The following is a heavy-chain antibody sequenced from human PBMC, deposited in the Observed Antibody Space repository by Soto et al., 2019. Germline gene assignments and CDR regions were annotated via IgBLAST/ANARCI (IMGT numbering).Heavy chain of an antibody. J-gene: IGHJ6*02. D-gene: IGHD3-22*01. V-gene: IGHV5-51*01. CDR1: GYSFTSYW. CDR2: IYPGDSDT. CDR3: ARHKNYDSSGHMFYYYYYGMDV. Sequence: PGESLKISCKGSGYSFTSYWICWVRQMPGKGLEWMGIIYPGDSDTRYSPSFQGQVTISADKSTSTAYLQWSSLKASDTAMYYCARHKNYDSSGHMFYYYYYGMDVRGQRTTVTVSS.